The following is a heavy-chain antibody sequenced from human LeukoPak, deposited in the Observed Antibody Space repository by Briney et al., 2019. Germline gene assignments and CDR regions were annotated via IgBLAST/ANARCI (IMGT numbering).Heavy chain of an antibody. CDR2: IRKDGGAK. J-gene: IGHJ4*02. CDR1: GIPFSTYW. Sequence: GGSLRLSCAASGIPFSTYWMAWVRQAPGKGLDWVANIRKDGGAKFYAASVKGRFIISRDNAKNSLYLQMNNLRDEDTAVYYCASSHDSSGNDWGQGTLVTV. CDR3: ASSHDSSGND. D-gene: IGHD3-22*01. V-gene: IGHV3-7*01.